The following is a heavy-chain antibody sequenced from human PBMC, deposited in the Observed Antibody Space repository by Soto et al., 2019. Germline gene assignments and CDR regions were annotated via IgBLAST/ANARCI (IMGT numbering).Heavy chain of an antibody. CDR3: ARVLGYYSSTSCPNWFDP. Sequence: ASVKVSCKASGYTFTSYGISWVRQAPGQGLEWMGWISAYNGNTNYAQKLQGRVTMTTDTSTSTAYMELRSLRSDDTAVYYCARVLGYYSSTSCPNWFDPWGQGTLVTVSS. CDR2: ISAYNGNT. CDR1: GYTFTSYG. V-gene: IGHV1-18*04. J-gene: IGHJ5*02. D-gene: IGHD2-2*01.